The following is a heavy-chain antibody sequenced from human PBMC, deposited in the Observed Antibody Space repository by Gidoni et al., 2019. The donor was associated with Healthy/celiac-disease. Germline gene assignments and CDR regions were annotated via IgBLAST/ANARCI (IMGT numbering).Heavy chain of an antibody. CDR3: ARDRFRRNYGSGSYLYYYGMDV. Sequence: EVQLVESGGGLVQPGGSLRLSCAASGFTFRSYWMIWVRQAPGKGLEWVANIKQDGSEKYYVDSVKGRFTISRDNAKNSLYLQMNSLRAEDTAVYYCARDRFRRNYGSGSYLYYYGMDVWGQGTTVTVSS. CDR2: IKQDGSEK. V-gene: IGHV3-7*03. D-gene: IGHD3-10*01. J-gene: IGHJ6*02. CDR1: GFTFRSYW.